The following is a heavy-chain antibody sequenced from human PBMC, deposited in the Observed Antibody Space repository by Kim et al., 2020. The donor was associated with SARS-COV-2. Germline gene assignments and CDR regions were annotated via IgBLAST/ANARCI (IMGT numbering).Heavy chain of an antibody. V-gene: IGHV3-53*01. CDR1: GFSVSSSY. D-gene: IGHD1-26*01. J-gene: IGHJ4*02. CDR2: IYGGGRT. Sequence: GGSLRLSCAASGFSVSSSYMTWIRQAPGKGLQWVSVIYGGGRTDYADSVKGRFTISRDNSKNTLYLQMNSLRAEDTAVYYCVRNLGGTYSMYWGQGTLVTVSS. CDR3: VRNLGGTYSMY.